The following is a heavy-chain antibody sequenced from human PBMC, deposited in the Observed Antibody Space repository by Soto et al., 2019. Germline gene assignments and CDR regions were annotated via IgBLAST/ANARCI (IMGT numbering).Heavy chain of an antibody. J-gene: IGHJ4*02. V-gene: IGHV1-69*06. D-gene: IGHD1-7*01. Sequence: QVQLVQSGAEVKKPGSSVKVSCEAAGGSLSNYVVNWVRQAPGQGLEWMGRIIPISGAANYAQKFQGRVTITADKSTSTSYMELSSLRSEDTAVYYCARDKTRTVVPYFDFWGQGTLVTVSS. CDR3: ARDKTRTVVPYFDF. CDR2: IIPISGAA. CDR1: GGSLSNYV.